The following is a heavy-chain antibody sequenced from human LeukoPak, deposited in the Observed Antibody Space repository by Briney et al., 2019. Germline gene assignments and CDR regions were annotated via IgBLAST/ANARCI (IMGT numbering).Heavy chain of an antibody. V-gene: IGHV3-30*04. J-gene: IGHJ3*02. CDR2: ISYDGSNK. CDR1: GFTFSSYA. Sequence: GGSLRLSCAASGFTFSSYAMHWVRQAPGKGLEWVAVISYDGSNKYYADSVKGRFTISRGNSKNTLYLQMNSLRAEDTAVYYCYSDDAFDIWGQGTMVTVSS. D-gene: IGHD2-21*01. CDR3: YSDDAFDI.